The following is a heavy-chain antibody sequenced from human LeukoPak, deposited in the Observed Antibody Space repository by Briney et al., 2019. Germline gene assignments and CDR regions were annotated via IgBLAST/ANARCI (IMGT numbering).Heavy chain of an antibody. V-gene: IGHV6-1*01. J-gene: IGHJ4*02. CDR2: TYYRSKWYN. CDR1: GDSVSSNSAA. Sequence: SQTLSLACAISGDSVSSNSAAWNWIRQSPSRGLEWLGRTYYRSKWYNDYAVYVKSRITINPDTSKNQFSLKLSSVTAADTAVYFCARLRAHAYNYGFDYWGQGALVTVSS. D-gene: IGHD5-24*01. CDR3: ARLRAHAYNYGFDY.